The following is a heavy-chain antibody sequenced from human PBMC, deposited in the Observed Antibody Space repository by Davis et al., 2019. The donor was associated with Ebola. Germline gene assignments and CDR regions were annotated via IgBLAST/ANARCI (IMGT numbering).Heavy chain of an antibody. CDR3: AKDEGYCSSTSCYSYYYGMGV. J-gene: IGHJ6*02. V-gene: IGHV3-30*18. D-gene: IGHD2-2*01. Sequence: GESLKISCAASGFTFSSYGMHWVRQAPGKGLEWVAVISYDGRNKYYADSVKGRFTISRDNSKNTLYLQMNSLRAEDTAVYYCAKDEGYCSSTSCYSYYYGMGVWGQGTTVTASS. CDR1: GFTFSSYG. CDR2: ISYDGRNK.